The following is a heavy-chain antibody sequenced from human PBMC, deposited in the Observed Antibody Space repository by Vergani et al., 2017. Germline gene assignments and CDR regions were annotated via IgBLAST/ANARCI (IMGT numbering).Heavy chain of an antibody. V-gene: IGHV1-69*12. J-gene: IGHJ4*02. Sequence: QVQLVQSGAEVKKPGSSVKVSCKASVGTFSSYAISWVRQAPGQGLEWMGGIIPIFGTANYAQKFQGRVTITADESTSTAYMELSSLRSEHTAVYYCARSNYDSSGYYPFDYWGQGTLVTVSS. CDR1: VGTFSSYA. CDR2: IIPIFGTA. D-gene: IGHD3-22*01. CDR3: ARSNYDSSGYYPFDY.